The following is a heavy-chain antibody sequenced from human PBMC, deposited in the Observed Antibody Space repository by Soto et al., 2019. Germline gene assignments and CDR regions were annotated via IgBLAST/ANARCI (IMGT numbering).Heavy chain of an antibody. CDR1: GGSISSGDYY. CDR2: IYYSGST. Sequence: PSETLSLTCTVSGGSISSGDYYWSWIRQPPGKGLEWIGYIYYSGSTYYNPSLKSRVTISVDTSKNQFSLKLSSVTAADTAVYYCARGHCGGDCYPPFHNWFDPWGQGTLVTVSS. CDR3: ARGHCGGDCYPPFHNWFDP. V-gene: IGHV4-30-4*01. J-gene: IGHJ5*02. D-gene: IGHD2-21*02.